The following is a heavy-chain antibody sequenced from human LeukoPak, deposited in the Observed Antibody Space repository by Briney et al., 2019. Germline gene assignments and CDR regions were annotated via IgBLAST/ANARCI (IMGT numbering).Heavy chain of an antibody. CDR1: GFTFSSYW. D-gene: IGHD3-22*01. V-gene: IGHV3-74*01. CDR2: INSDGSST. CDR3: AREGDGGSMIVGRPYMDV. J-gene: IGHJ6*03. Sequence: GGSLRLSCAASGFTFSSYWMHWVRQAPGKGLVWVSRINSDGSSTSYADSVKGRFTISRDNAKNTLYLQMNSLRAEDTAVYYCAREGDGGSMIVGRPYMDVWGKGTTVTVSS.